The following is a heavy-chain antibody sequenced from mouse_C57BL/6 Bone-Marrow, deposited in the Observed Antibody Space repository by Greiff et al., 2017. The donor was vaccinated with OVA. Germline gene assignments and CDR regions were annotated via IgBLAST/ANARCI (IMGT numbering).Heavy chain of an antibody. CDR3: AREYYSNYWYFDV. CDR2: IYPRSGNT. CDR1: GYTFTSYG. D-gene: IGHD2-5*01. Sequence: QVQLQQSGAELARPGASVKLSCKASGYTFTSYGISWVKQRTGQGLEWIGEIYPRSGNTYYNEKFKGKATLTADKSSSTAYMELRSLTSEDSAVYFCAREYYSNYWYFDVWGTGTTVTVSS. J-gene: IGHJ1*03. V-gene: IGHV1-81*01.